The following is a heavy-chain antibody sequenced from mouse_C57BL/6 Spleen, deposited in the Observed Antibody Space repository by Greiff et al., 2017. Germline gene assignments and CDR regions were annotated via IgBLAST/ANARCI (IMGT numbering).Heavy chain of an antibody. D-gene: IGHD2-5*01. J-gene: IGHJ3*01. CDR2: ISNGGGST. CDR3: ARSYSNSPFAY. CDR1: GFTFSDYY. Sequence: EVKLMESGGGLVQPGGSLKLSCAASGFTFSDYYMYWVRQTPEKRLEWVAYISNGGGSTYYPGTVKGRFTISRDNATNTLYLQMSRLKSEDTAMYYCARSYSNSPFAYWGQGTLVTVSA. V-gene: IGHV5-12*01.